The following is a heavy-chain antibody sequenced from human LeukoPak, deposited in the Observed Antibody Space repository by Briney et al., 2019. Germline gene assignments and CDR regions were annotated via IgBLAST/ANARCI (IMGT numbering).Heavy chain of an antibody. CDR2: IRSKAYGGTT. CDR1: GFTFGDYG. Sequence: GGSLRLSCTASGFTFGDYGMSWVRQAPGKGLEWVGFIRSKAYGGTTEYAASVKGRFTISRDDSKSIAYLQTNSLKTEDTAVYYCSGSFGELTFFDYWGQGTLVTVSS. D-gene: IGHD3-10*01. CDR3: SGSFGELTFFDY. V-gene: IGHV3-49*04. J-gene: IGHJ4*02.